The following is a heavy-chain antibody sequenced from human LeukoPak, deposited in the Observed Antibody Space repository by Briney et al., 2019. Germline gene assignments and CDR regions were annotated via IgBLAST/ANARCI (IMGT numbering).Heavy chain of an antibody. CDR2: IYPGDSDT. D-gene: IGHD6-19*01. CDR1: GDIFTSYW. CDR3: ARHDVSSGWYWDFDY. V-gene: IGHV5-51*01. Sequence: GESLKISCKSSGDIFTSYWIGWVRQMPGKGLEWMGIIYPGDSDTRYSPSFQGQVTISADKSISTAYLQWSSLKASDTAMYYCARHDVSSGWYWDFDYWGQGTLVTVSS. J-gene: IGHJ4*02.